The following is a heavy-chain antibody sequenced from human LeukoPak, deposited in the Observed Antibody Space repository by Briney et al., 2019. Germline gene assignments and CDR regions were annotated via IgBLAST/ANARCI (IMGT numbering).Heavy chain of an antibody. D-gene: IGHD3-3*01. CDR3: ARAQDFWSGYSFDY. Sequence: GGSLRLSCAASGFTVSSNYMSWVRQAPGKGLEWASVIYSGGSTYYADSVKGRFTISRDNSKNTLYLQMNSLRAEDTAVYYCARAQDFWSGYSFDYWGQGTLVTVSS. V-gene: IGHV3-53*01. J-gene: IGHJ4*02. CDR2: IYSGGST. CDR1: GFTVSSNY.